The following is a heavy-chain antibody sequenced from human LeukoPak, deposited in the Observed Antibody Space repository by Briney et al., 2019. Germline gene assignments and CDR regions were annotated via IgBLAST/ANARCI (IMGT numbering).Heavy chain of an antibody. CDR1: GFTFSSYS. CDR2: ISSSTSYI. J-gene: IGHJ4*02. CDR3: ARLIITMVRGVILNFDY. D-gene: IGHD3-10*01. V-gene: IGHV3-21*04. Sequence: GGSLRLSCAASGFTFSSYSMNWVRQAPGKGLEWVSSISSSTSYIYYADSVKGRFTISRDNAKNSLYLQMNSLRAEDTAVYYCARLIITMVRGVILNFDYWGQGTLVTVSS.